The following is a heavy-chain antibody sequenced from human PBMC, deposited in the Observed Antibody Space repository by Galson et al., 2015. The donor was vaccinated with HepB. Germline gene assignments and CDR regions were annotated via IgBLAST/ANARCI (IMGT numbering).Heavy chain of an antibody. V-gene: IGHV3-7*03. D-gene: IGHD1-26*01. J-gene: IGHJ4*02. CDR2: IKENANAK. CDR1: GFTFYSFW. CDR3: VRSSHPSPEATTAFDT. Sequence: SLRLSCAASGFTFYSFWMTWVRQAPGKGLEWVANIKENANAKYYVASVEGRFTISRDNAKKSLYLEMNNLRPEDTAVYYCVRSSHPSPEATTAFDTWGQGTLVTVSS.